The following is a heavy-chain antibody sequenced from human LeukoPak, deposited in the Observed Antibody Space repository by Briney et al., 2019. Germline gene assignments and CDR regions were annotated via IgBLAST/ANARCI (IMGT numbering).Heavy chain of an antibody. J-gene: IGHJ4*02. CDR3: ARAGRDGYNYADY. CDR2: IYSGGST. V-gene: IGHV3-53*01. CDR1: GFTFSRSD. D-gene: IGHD5-24*01. Sequence: GGSLRLSCAASGFTFSRSDMVWVRQAPGKGLEWVSVIYSGGSTYYADSVKGRFTISRDNSKNTLYLQMNSLRAEDTAVYYCARAGRDGYNYADYWGQGTLVTVSS.